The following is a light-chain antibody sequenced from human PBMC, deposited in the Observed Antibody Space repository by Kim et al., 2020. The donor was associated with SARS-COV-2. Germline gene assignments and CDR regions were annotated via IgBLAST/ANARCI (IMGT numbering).Light chain of an antibody. V-gene: IGLV4-69*01. J-gene: IGLJ3*02. CDR1: SGHSTYA. CDR3: QTWDTGIRV. Sequence: QLVLTQSPSASASLGDSVKLTCILTSGHSTYAIAWHQQQPQKGPRFLMKLNSDGSHRRGDGIPDRFSVSSSGTERYLTISSVQAEDEADYYCQTWDTGIRVFGGGTKLAVL. CDR2: LNSDGSH.